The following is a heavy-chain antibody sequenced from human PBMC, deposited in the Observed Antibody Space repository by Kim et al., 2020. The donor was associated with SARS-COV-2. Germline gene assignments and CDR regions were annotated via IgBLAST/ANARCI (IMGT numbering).Heavy chain of an antibody. V-gene: IGHV1-24*01. Sequence: ASVKVSCKVSGYTLTALSMHWVRQAPGKGLEWMGGFDREERETIYAQKFQGRVTLTEDTSTDTAYMELSSQRSEDTAVYFCAIEGAAGAFDIWGQGTMVTVSS. D-gene: IGHD3-10*01. CDR1: GYTLTALS. CDR2: FDREERET. J-gene: IGHJ3*02. CDR3: AIEGAAGAFDI.